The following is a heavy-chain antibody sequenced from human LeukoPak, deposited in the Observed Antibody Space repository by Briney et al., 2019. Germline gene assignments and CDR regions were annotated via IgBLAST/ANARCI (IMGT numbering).Heavy chain of an antibody. CDR2: IKGKTDGGTT. CDR1: GFTFINAW. Sequence: PGGSLRLSCAASGFTFINAWMSWVRQAPGKGLEWVGRIKGKTDGGTTDYAAPVKGRFTISRDDSKNTLYLQMNSLKTEDTAVYYCATCRGYCSGGYSGALDLWGQGTMVTVSS. V-gene: IGHV3-15*01. D-gene: IGHD2-15*01. CDR3: ATCRGYCSGGYSGALDL. J-gene: IGHJ3*01.